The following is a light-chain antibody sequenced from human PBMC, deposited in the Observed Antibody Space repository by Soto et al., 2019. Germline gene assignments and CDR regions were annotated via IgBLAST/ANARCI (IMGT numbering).Light chain of an antibody. Sequence: DIVMTQSPDSLAVSLGERATINCKSSQSVLYSSNNKNYLAWYQQKPGQPPKLLIYWASTRESGVPDRFSGRGSGTDFTLTIRRLQAEDVAVYYCQQYYSTPYTFGQGTKLEIK. CDR3: QQYYSTPYT. CDR2: WAS. V-gene: IGKV4-1*01. J-gene: IGKJ2*01. CDR1: QSVLYSSNNKNY.